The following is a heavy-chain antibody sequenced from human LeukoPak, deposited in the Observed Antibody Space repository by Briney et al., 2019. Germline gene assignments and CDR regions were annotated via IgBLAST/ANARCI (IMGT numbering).Heavy chain of an antibody. Sequence: GGSLRLSCAASGFTFSGYGMHWVRQAPGKGLEWVAVIWYDGSNKYYADSVKGRFTISRDNSKNTLYLQMNSLRAEDTAVYYCAKGGYSYQNWFDPWGQGTLVTVS. D-gene: IGHD5-18*01. V-gene: IGHV3-33*06. CDR3: AKGGYSYQNWFDP. J-gene: IGHJ5*02. CDR2: IWYDGSNK. CDR1: GFTFSGYG.